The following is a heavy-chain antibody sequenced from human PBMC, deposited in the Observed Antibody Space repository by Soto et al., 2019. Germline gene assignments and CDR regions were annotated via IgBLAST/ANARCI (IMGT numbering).Heavy chain of an antibody. CDR3: ASAGLVTMVRGVPYYYYGMDV. CDR1: GYTFTSYS. V-gene: IGHV1-46*01. D-gene: IGHD3-10*01. J-gene: IGHJ6*02. CDR2: INPSGGST. Sequence: ASVKVSCKASGYTFTSYSMHWVRQAPGQGLEWMGIINPSGGSTSYALKFQGRVTMTRDTSTSTVYMELSSLRSEDTAVYYCASAGLVTMVRGVPYYYYGMDVWGQGTTVTVPS.